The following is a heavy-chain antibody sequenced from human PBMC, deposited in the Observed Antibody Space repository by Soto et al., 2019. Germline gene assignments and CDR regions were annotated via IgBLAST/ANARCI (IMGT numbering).Heavy chain of an antibody. CDR1: GFTFDDYA. CDR3: VKDESINWYSGHFRH. CDR2: INWNSGSI. D-gene: IGHD6-13*01. V-gene: IGHV3-9*01. Sequence: PGGSLRLSCAASGFTFDDYAMHWVRQVPGKGLEWVSGINWNSGSIGYGDSVKGRFATSRDNAENSLHLQMNSLSAEDTAFYYCVKDESINWYSGHFRHWGQGTLVTVSS. J-gene: IGHJ1*01.